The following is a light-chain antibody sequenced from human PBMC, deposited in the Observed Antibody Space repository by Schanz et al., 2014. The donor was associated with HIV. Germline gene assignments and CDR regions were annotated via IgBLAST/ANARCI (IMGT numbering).Light chain of an antibody. CDR2: AST. J-gene: IGLJ2*01. CDR1: SSNIGAGYD. Sequence: QSVLTQPPSVSGALGQRVTISCTGSSSNIGAGYDVHWYQQLPGTAPKLLIYASTSRPSGVPDRFSGSKSGTSASLAITGLQAEDEADYYCAAWDDSLNGVVFGGGTKL. CDR3: AAWDDSLNGVV. V-gene: IGLV1-40*01.